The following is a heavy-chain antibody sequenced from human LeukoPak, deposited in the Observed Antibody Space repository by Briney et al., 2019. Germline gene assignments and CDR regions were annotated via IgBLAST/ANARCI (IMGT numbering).Heavy chain of an antibody. CDR1: GYTFTSYD. J-gene: IGHJ3*02. CDR2: MNPNSGNT. D-gene: IGHD2-2*02. V-gene: IGHV1-8*03. CDR3: ARGRYCSSTSCYKDAFDI. Sequence: ASVKVSCKASGYTFTSYDINWVRQATGQGLEWMGWMNPNSGNTGYAQKFQGRVTITRNTSISTAYMELRSLRSEDTAVYYCARGRYCSSTSCYKDAFDIWGQGTMVTVSS.